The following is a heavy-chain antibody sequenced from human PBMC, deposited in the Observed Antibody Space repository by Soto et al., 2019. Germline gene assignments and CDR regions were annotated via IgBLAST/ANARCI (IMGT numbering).Heavy chain of an antibody. CDR3: ATFRNTTMNNIPYNWFDP. Sequence: VGSLRLSCAASGFTFSIYAMSWVRQAPGKGLEWVSAISGSGGSTYYADSVKGRFTISRDNSKNTLYLQMNSLRAEDTAVYYCATFRNTTMNNIPYNWFDPWGQGTLVTVSS. CDR2: ISGSGGST. D-gene: IGHD4-17*01. V-gene: IGHV3-23*01. CDR1: GFTFSIYA. J-gene: IGHJ5*02.